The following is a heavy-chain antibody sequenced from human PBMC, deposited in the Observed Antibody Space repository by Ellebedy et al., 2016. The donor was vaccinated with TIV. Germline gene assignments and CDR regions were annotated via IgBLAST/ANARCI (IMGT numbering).Heavy chain of an antibody. CDR1: GFTFSGSA. V-gene: IGHV3-73*01. CDR3: TSSPPGA. D-gene: IGHD1-14*01. Sequence: GGSLRLXXAAPGFTFSGSAMHWVRQAPGKGREWLRCVRSIANNYATAYAASVKGRFTISRDDSKNTAYLQMNGLKTEDTAVYYCTSSPPGAWGQGTLVTVSS. CDR2: VRSIANNYAT. J-gene: IGHJ4*02.